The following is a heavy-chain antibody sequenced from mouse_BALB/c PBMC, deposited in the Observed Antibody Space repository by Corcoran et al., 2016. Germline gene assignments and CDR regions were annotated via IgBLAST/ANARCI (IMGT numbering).Heavy chain of an antibody. D-gene: IGHD3-1*01. CDR1: GFNIKDYY. V-gene: IGHV14-1*02. Sequence: EVQLQQSGAELVRPGALVKLSCKASGFNIKDYYMHWVKQRPEQGLEWIGWIDPENGNTIYDPKFQGKASITADTSSNTAYLQLSSLTSEDTAVYYCARSGGYYVGYWGQGTTLTVSS. CDR2: IDPENGNT. CDR3: ARSGGYYVGY. J-gene: IGHJ2*01.